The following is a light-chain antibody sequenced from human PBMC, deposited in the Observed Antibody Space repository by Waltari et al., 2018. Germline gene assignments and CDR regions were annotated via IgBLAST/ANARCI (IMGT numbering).Light chain of an antibody. CDR3: CSYAGRYTLL. Sequence: QSALTQPPSVSGSPGQSSPIPCPGTSSTVFGYNYVSWYQEHPRKAPKLIIYDVNKWPSGVPDRFSASKSGNTASLTISGLQAEDEADYYCCSYAGRYTLLFGGGTKLTVL. CDR1: SSTVFGYNY. CDR2: DVN. V-gene: IGLV2-11*01. J-gene: IGLJ2*01.